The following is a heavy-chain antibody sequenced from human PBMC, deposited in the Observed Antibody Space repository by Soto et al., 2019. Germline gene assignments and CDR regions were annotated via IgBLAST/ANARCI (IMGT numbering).Heavy chain of an antibody. CDR1: GFTFTRYS. CDR2: ISSTTNYI. Sequence: GGSLRLSCAASGFTFTRYSMNWVRQAPGKGLEWVSSISSTTNYIYYADSMKGRFTVSRDNAKNSVYLEMNSLSAEDTAVYYCARESEDLTPNFDYWGQGTLVTVSS. CDR3: ARESEDLTPNFDY. V-gene: IGHV3-21*01. J-gene: IGHJ4*02.